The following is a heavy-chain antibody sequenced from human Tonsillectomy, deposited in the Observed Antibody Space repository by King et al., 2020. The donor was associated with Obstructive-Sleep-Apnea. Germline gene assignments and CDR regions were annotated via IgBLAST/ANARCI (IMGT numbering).Heavy chain of an antibody. Sequence: AQLVESGGGVVQPGRSLRLSCAASGFTFSSYGMHWVRQAPGKGLEWVAVISYDGSNKYYADSVKGRFTISRDNSKNTLYLQMNSLRAEDTAVYYCAKDLIPGIAVAGGGSDYWGQGTLVTVSS. CDR1: GFTFSSYG. CDR3: AKDLIPGIAVAGGGSDY. D-gene: IGHD6-19*01. V-gene: IGHV3-30*18. CDR2: ISYDGSNK. J-gene: IGHJ4*02.